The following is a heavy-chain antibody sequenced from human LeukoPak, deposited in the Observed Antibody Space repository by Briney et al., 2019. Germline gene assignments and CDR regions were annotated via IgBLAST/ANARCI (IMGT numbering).Heavy chain of an antibody. V-gene: IGHV3-30*18. J-gene: IGHJ4*02. CDR2: ISYDGNDK. CDR3: AKDQEVAAAGTWGSIDY. Sequence: GGSLRLSCAASGFSFSSHGMQWVRQAPGKGLEWVAVISYDGNDKYYADSVKGRFAISRDNSKNTMYLQMNSLRAEDTAVYYCAKDQEVAAAGTWGSIDYWGQGTLVTVSS. CDR1: GFSFSSHG. D-gene: IGHD6-13*01.